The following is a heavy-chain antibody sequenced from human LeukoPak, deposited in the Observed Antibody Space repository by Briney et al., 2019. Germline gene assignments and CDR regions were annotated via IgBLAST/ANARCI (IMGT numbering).Heavy chain of an antibody. V-gene: IGHV1-2*02. CDR3: AKPTLTDYGSGSYYFSEFDY. J-gene: IGHJ4*02. CDR2: INPNSGGT. CDR1: GGTFSSYA. D-gene: IGHD3-10*01. Sequence: GSSVKVSCKASGGTFSSYAISWVRQAPGQGLEWMGWINPNSGGTNYAQKFQGRVTMTRDTSISTAYMELSRLRSDDTAVYYCAKPTLTDYGSGSYYFSEFDYWGQGTLVTVSS.